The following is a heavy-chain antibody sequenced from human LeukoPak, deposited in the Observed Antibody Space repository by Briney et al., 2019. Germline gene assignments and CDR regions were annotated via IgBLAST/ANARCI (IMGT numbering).Heavy chain of an antibody. CDR2: ISTSSGYI. Sequence: GGSLRLFCAASRFNFNSFVMGWVRQPPGKGLEWVSSISTSSGYIFYADSLKGRVTISRDNAKNSLYLQMNSLRAEDTAVYYCVRGKKPGWDMSYFDYWGQGILVTVSS. V-gene: IGHV3-21*06. CDR1: RFNFNSFV. J-gene: IGHJ4*02. CDR3: VRGKKPGWDMSYFDY. D-gene: IGHD1-14*01.